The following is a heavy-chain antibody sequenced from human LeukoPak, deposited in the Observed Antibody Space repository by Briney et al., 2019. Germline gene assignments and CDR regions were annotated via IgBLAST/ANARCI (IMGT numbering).Heavy chain of an antibody. CDR1: GFTFSSYS. Sequence: GGSLRLSCAASGFTFSSYSMNWVRQAPGKGLEWVSYISSSSSTIYYADSVEGRFTISRDNAKNSLYLQMNSLRVEDTAVYHCGKERYGSSSVVDYWGHGTLVTVSS. D-gene: IGHD6-6*01. CDR3: GKERYGSSSVVDY. J-gene: IGHJ4*01. CDR2: ISSSSSTI. V-gene: IGHV3-48*01.